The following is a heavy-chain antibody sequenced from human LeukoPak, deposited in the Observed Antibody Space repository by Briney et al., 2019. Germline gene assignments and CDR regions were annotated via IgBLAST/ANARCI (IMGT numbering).Heavy chain of an antibody. Sequence: GGSLRLSCAASGFTYNSYAMSWVRQAPGKGLEWVSGISRGGGSIYYADSVKGRFSISRDNSKNTLYLQMNSLRAEDTAVYHCAKSSAAGSGTYYGYIDYWGQGTLVTVSS. V-gene: IGHV3-23*01. CDR1: GFTYNSYA. D-gene: IGHD3-10*01. CDR3: AKSSAAGSGTYYGYIDY. CDR2: ISRGGGSI. J-gene: IGHJ4*02.